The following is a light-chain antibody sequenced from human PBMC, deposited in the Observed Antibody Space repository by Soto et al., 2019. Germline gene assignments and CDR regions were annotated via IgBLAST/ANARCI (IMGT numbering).Light chain of an antibody. CDR3: QQYYSYPRT. V-gene: IGKV1-8*01. Sequence: AIRMTQSPSSFSASTGDRVTITCRASQGISSYLAWYQQKPGKATKLLIYAASTLQSGVPSWFSGSGSGTDFTLTISCLQSEDFATYYCQQYYSYPRTFGQGTKVEIK. CDR2: AAS. CDR1: QGISSY. J-gene: IGKJ1*01.